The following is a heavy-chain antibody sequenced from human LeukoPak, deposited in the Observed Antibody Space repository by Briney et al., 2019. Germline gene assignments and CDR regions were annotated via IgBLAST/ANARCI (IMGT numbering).Heavy chain of an antibody. CDR3: ARWKAWNYDSRGYYYQGLYWYFDL. CDR1: GGSISSYY. D-gene: IGHD3-22*01. J-gene: IGHJ2*01. CDR2: IYYSGST. Sequence: SETLSLTCTVSGGSISSYYWSWIRQPPGKGLEGIGNIYYSGSTNYNPSLKSRVTISVDTSKNQFSLKLSSVTAADTAVYYCARWKAWNYDSRGYYYQGLYWYFDLWGRGTLVTVSS. V-gene: IGHV4-59*01.